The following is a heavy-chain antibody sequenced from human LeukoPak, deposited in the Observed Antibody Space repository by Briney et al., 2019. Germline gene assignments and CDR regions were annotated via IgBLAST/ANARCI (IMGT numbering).Heavy chain of an antibody. J-gene: IGHJ6*02. Sequence: SETLSLTCTVPGGSISSFYWNWIRQSPGKGLEWIGYIHYSGSTNYNPSLKSRVTLSLDAFNNEVSLKLSSVTAADTAVYYCAREGRGGNSYGDYYYYGIDVWGQGTTVSVSS. CDR3: AREGRGGNSYGDYYYYGIDV. V-gene: IGHV4-59*01. CDR2: IHYSGST. CDR1: GGSISSFY. D-gene: IGHD5-18*01.